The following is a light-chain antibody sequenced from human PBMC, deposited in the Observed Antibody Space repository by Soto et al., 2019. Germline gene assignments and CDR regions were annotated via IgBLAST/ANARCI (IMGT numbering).Light chain of an antibody. CDR2: NAV. CDR1: QGIGVT. J-gene: IGKJ4*01. V-gene: IGKV3-15*01. CDR3: QRYNDWPLT. Sequence: EIVMTQSPATLSVSPGERATLSCRASQGIGVTLAWYQQKPGQTPRLLIYNAVTRATSVPARFSGSGSGTDFTLTINSLQSEDFAVYYCQRYNDWPLTFGGGTKVDIK.